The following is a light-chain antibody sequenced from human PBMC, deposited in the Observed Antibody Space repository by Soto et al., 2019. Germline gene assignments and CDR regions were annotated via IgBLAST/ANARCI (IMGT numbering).Light chain of an antibody. CDR1: QGISSY. CDR3: KQYYSYPLT. J-gene: IGKJ4*01. V-gene: IGKV1-8*01. CDR2: AAS. Sequence: AIRMTQSPSSFSASTGDRVTITCRASQGISSYLAWYQQKPGKAPKLLIYAASTLQSGVQSRFSGSGSGTDFTLTIRCLQSEDFATYYCKQYYSYPLTFGGGTKVDI.